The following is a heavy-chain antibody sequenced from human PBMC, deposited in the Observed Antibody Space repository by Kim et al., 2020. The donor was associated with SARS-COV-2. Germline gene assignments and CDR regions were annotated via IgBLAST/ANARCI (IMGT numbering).Heavy chain of an antibody. CDR2: INAGNGNT. CDR3: ARTGSMVRGVREAFDI. Sequence: ASVKVSCKASGYTFTSYAMHWVRQAPGQRLEWMGWINAGNGNTKYSQKFQGRVTITRDTSASTAYMELSSLRSEDTAVYYCARTGSMVRGVREAFDIWGQGTMVTVSS. V-gene: IGHV1-3*01. J-gene: IGHJ3*02. CDR1: GYTFTSYA. D-gene: IGHD3-10*01.